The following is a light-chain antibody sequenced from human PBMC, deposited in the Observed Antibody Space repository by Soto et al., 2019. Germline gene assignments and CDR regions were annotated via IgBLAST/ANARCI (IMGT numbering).Light chain of an antibody. CDR3: QQNNSFWT. Sequence: DLQMTQSSSILSASVGDRVTITCRASQSISSWLACYQQTPGKAPKFLIYKASSLESGVPSRFSGSGSGTEFTLTISSLQPDGFASYYWQQNNSFWTLGQGTKVEVK. CDR1: QSISSW. J-gene: IGKJ1*01. CDR2: KAS. V-gene: IGKV1-5*03.